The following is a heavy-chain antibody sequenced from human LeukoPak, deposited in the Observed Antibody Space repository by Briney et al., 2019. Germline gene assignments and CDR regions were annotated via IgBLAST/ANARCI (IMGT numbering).Heavy chain of an antibody. CDR3: ARLAYYYDSSGYYPFDY. CDR1: GFTFSSYS. J-gene: IGHJ4*02. Sequence: ETGGSLRLSCAASGFTFSSYSMNWVRQAPGKGLEWVSYISSSSSTIYYADSVKGRFTISRDNAKNSLYLQMNSLRAEDTAVYYCARLAYYYDSSGYYPFDYWGQGTLVTVSS. D-gene: IGHD3-22*01. CDR2: ISSSSSTI. V-gene: IGHV3-48*01.